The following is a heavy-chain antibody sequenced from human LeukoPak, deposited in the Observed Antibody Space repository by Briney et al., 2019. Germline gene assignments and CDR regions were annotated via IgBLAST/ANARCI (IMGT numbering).Heavy chain of an antibody. CDR3: AKIGGYSGIYFPCDY. V-gene: IGHV3-23*01. D-gene: IGHD1-26*01. Sequence: GSLRLSCSASGFSFSAYGMSWVRQAPGKGLEWVSTLSGSGAAAHFTDSVKGRFTISRDNSKNTLFLQMNSLRAEDTAVYYCAKIGGYSGIYFPCDYWGRGTLVTVSS. J-gene: IGHJ4*02. CDR2: LSGSGAAA. CDR1: GFSFSAYG.